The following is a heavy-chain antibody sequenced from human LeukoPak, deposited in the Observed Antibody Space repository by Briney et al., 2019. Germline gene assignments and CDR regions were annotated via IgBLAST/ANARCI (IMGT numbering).Heavy chain of an antibody. CDR2: INTDGSST. CDR3: ARVSDYVWGSYN. Sequence: GGSLRLSCAASGFTFSTYWMHWVRHAPGKGLVWVSRINTDGSSTYYADSVKGRFTISRDNAKNTLYLQMNSLRAEDTAVYYCARVSDYVWGSYNWGQGTLVTVSS. J-gene: IGHJ4*02. V-gene: IGHV3-74*01. CDR1: GFTFSTYW. D-gene: IGHD3-16*01.